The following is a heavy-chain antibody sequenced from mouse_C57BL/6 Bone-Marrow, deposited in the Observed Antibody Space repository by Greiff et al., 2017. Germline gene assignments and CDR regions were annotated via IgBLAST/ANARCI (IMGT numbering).Heavy chain of an antibody. CDR1: GFTFTDYY. V-gene: IGHV7-3*01. CDR3: ARYGVRGWYFDV. Sequence: DVKLVESGGGLVQPGGSLSLSCAASGFTFTDYYMSWVRQPPGKALEWLGFIRNKANGYTTEYSASVKGRFTISRDNSQSILYLQMNALRAEDSATYYCARYGVRGWYFDVWGTGTTVTVSS. D-gene: IGHD2-14*01. CDR2: IRNKANGYTT. J-gene: IGHJ1*03.